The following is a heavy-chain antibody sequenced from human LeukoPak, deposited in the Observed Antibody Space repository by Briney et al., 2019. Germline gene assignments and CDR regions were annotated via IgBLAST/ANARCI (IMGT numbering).Heavy chain of an antibody. J-gene: IGHJ4*02. Sequence: GGSLRLSCAASGFTFSSYAMNWVRQAPGKGLEWVSGISSSGGSTSYADSVEGRFTISRDNSKNTLYLQMNSLRAEDTAVYYCAKDARRGYYFDYWGQGTLVTVSS. D-gene: IGHD3-10*01. V-gene: IGHV3-23*01. CDR1: GFTFSSYA. CDR3: AKDARRGYYFDY. CDR2: ISSSGGST.